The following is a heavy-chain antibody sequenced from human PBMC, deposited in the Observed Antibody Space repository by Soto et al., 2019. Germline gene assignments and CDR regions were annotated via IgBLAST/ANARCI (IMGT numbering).Heavy chain of an antibody. V-gene: IGHV4-34*01. CDR3: ARCHYYGSGSYYNKPKPKFDP. CDR2: INHSGST. J-gene: IGHJ5*02. D-gene: IGHD3-10*01. Sequence: PSETLSLTCAVYGGSFSGYYWSWIRQPPGKGLEWIGEINHSGSTNYNPSLKSRVTISVDTSKNQFSLKLSSVTAADTAVYYCARCHYYGSGSYYNKPKPKFDPWGQGTLVTVSS. CDR1: GGSFSGYY.